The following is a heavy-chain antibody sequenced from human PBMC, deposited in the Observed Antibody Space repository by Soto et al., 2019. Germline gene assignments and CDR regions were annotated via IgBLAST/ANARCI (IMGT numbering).Heavy chain of an antibody. CDR3: ARRTLRRFLESP. CDR2: INHSGST. J-gene: IGHJ5*02. D-gene: IGHD3-3*01. CDR1: GGSFSGYY. V-gene: IGHV4-34*01. Sequence: SETLSLTCAVYGGSFSGYYWSWIRQPPGKGLEWIGEINHSGSTNYNPSLKSRVTISVDTSKNQFSLKLSSVTAADTAVYYCARRTLRRFLESPWGQGTLVTVSS.